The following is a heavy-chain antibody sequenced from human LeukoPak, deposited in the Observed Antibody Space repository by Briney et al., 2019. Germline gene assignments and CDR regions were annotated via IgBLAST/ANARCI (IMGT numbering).Heavy chain of an antibody. CDR2: IYTSGST. CDR3: ARGYCSSTSCYPFDY. J-gene: IGHJ4*02. V-gene: IGHV4-61*02. Sequence: SETLSLTCTVSGGSISSGSYYWSWIRQPAGKGLEWIGRIYTSGSTNYNPSLKSRVTISVDTSKNQFSLKLSSVTAADTAVYYCARGYCSSTSCYPFDYWGQGTLVTVSS. CDR1: GGSISSGSYY. D-gene: IGHD2-2*01.